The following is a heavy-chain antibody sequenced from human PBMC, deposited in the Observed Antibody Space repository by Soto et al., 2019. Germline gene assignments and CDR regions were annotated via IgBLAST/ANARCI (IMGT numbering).Heavy chain of an antibody. V-gene: IGHV3-7*03. J-gene: IGHJ6*02. D-gene: IGHD3-10*01. Sequence: PGGSLRLSCAASGFTFSSYWMSWVRQAPGKGLEWVANIKQDGSEKYHVDSVKGRFTISRDNAKNSLYLQMNSLRAEDTAVYYCARDNWRITMVRGVPHNLYYYYGMDVWGQGTTVTVSS. CDR3: ARDNWRITMVRGVPHNLYYYYGMDV. CDR2: IKQDGSEK. CDR1: GFTFSSYW.